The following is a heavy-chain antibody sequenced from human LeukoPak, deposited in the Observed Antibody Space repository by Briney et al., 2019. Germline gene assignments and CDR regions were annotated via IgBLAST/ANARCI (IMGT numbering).Heavy chain of an antibody. Sequence: SETLSLTCTVSGGSITGYYWSWIRQPPGKGLEWVGYIFSSGSTNYNPSLKSRVTISLDASKSQFSLKLISVTASDTAVYYCARLTKFLTTYYPTPWGQGTLVTVSS. D-gene: IGHD2/OR15-2a*01. V-gene: IGHV4-59*08. CDR2: IFSSGST. CDR1: GGSITGYY. J-gene: IGHJ5*02. CDR3: ARLTKFLTTYYPTP.